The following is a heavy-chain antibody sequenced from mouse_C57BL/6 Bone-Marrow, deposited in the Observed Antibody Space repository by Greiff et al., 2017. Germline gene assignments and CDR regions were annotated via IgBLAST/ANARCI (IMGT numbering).Heavy chain of an antibody. J-gene: IGHJ3*01. CDR2: IYPRSGNT. Sequence: VKLQESGAELARPGASVKLSCKASGYTFTSYGISWVKQRTGQGLEWIGEIYPRSGNTYYNEKFKGKATLTADKSSSTAYMELRSLTSEDSSVYFCARERLRWFAYWGQGTLVTVSA. D-gene: IGHD2-4*01. CDR3: ARERLRWFAY. CDR1: GYTFTSYG. V-gene: IGHV1-81*01.